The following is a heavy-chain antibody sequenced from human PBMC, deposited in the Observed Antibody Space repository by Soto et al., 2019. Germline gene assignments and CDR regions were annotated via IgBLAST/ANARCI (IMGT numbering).Heavy chain of an antibody. CDR1: GGTFSSYT. D-gene: IGHD3-22*01. V-gene: IGHV1-69*08. J-gene: IGHJ4*02. CDR3: ARDYYDSSGYCY. CDR2: IIPILGIA. Sequence: QVQLVQSGAEVKKPGSSVKVSCKASGGTFSSYTISWVRQAPGQGLEWMGRIIPILGIANYAQKFQGRVTIPADKSTSTAYMELSSLRSEDTAVYYCARDYYDSSGYCYWGQGTLVTVSS.